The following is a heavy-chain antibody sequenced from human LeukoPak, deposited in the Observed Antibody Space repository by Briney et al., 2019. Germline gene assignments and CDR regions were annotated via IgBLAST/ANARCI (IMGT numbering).Heavy chain of an antibody. CDR3: ARAPRPTSVAGTFFDY. J-gene: IGHJ4*02. CDR1: GFTFSSYW. Sequence: PGGSLRLSCAASGFTFSSYWMSWVRQAPGKGLEWVANIKQDGSEKYYVDSVKGRFTISRDNAKNSLYLQMNSLRAEDTAVYYCARAPRPTSVAGTFFDYWGQGTLVTVSS. D-gene: IGHD6-19*01. V-gene: IGHV3-7*01. CDR2: IKQDGSEK.